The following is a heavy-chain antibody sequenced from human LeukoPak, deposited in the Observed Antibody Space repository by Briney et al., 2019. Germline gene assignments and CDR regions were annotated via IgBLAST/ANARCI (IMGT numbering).Heavy chain of an antibody. CDR3: HVVPAGRASDY. Sequence: PSETLSLTCTVSGGSISSSSNYWGWIRQPPGKGLERIGSIYHSGSTYYNPSLKSRVTISVDTSRNQFSLKLSSVAAADTAVYYCHVVPAGRASDYWGRGTLVTVSS. CDR2: IYHSGST. CDR1: GGSISSSSNY. V-gene: IGHV4-39*01. J-gene: IGHJ4*02. D-gene: IGHD2-2*01.